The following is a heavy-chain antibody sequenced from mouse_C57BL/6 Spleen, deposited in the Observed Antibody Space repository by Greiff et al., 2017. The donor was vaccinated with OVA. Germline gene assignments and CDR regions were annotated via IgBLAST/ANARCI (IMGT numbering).Heavy chain of an antibody. Sequence: VQLQQSGPELVKPGASVKISCKASGYTFTDYYMNWVKQSHGKSLEWIGDINPNNGGTSYNQKFKGKATLTVDKSSSTAYMELRSLTSEDSAVYYCARRKTEGYFDYWGQGTTLTVSS. V-gene: IGHV1-26*01. CDR2: INPNNGGT. CDR1: GYTFTDYY. J-gene: IGHJ2*01. CDR3: ARRKTEGYFDY.